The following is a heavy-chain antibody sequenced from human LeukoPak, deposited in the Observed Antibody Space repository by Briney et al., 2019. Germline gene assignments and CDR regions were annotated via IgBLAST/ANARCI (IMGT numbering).Heavy chain of an antibody. CDR1: GFTFSSYS. CDR2: ISSSSSYI. V-gene: IGHV3-21*01. J-gene: IGHJ4*02. CDR3: ARPLYSSGWRPFDY. D-gene: IGHD6-19*01. Sequence: GGSLRLSCAASGFTFSSYSMNWVRQAPGKWLEWVSSISSSSSYIYYADSVKGRFTISRDNAKNSLYLQMNSLRAEDTAVYYCARPLYSSGWRPFDYWGQGTLVTVSS.